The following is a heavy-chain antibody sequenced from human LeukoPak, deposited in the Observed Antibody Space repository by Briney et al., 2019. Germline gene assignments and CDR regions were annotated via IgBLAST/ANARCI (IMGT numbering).Heavy chain of an antibody. CDR1: GFPFSSYA. Sequence: GGSLRLSCAASGFPFSSYAMGWARQAPGRGLEWVSAISVSGSGTFYADSVKGRFTISRDNSKNTLYLQMNSLRAEDTALYYCAATFYFGSSAYSPYYFDYWGQGTLVTVSS. J-gene: IGHJ4*02. V-gene: IGHV3-23*01. D-gene: IGHD3-22*01. CDR2: ISVSGSGT. CDR3: AATFYFGSSAYSPYYFDY.